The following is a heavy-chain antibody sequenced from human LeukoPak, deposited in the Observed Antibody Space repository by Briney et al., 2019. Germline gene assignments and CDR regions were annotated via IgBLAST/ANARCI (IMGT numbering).Heavy chain of an antibody. CDR2: LYSGGSA. CDR3: ARDSETETGWYYYGMDV. V-gene: IGHV3-53*01. D-gene: IGHD2-21*02. CDR1: GFTVSRNY. J-gene: IGHJ6*02. Sequence: GGSLRLSCAASGFTVSRNYMNWVRQAPGKGLEWIAVLYSGGSACYADSVKGRFTISRDNSKNTLYLQIYSLRAEDTAVYYCARDSETETGWYYYGMDVLGQGTTVTVSS.